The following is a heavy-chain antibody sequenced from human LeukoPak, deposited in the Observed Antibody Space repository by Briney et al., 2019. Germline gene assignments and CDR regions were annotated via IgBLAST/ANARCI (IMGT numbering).Heavy chain of an antibody. V-gene: IGHV3-30-3*01. J-gene: IGHJ4*02. CDR1: GFTFSSYA. D-gene: IGHD1-1*01. CDR2: ISYDGSNK. CDR3: AREQLGEHYFDY. Sequence: GGSLRPSCAASGFTFSSYAMHWVRQAPGKGLEWVAIISYDGSNKYYADSVKGRFTISRDNSKKTLYLQMNSLRAEDTAVYYCAREQLGEHYFDYWGQGTLVTVSS.